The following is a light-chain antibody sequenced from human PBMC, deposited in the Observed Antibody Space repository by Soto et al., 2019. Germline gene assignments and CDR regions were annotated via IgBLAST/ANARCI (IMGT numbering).Light chain of an antibody. CDR1: QGINTD. Sequence: DFQMTQSPSTLSASVGDRVTITCRASQGINTDLAWYQQKPGKAPKLLIHAASSLESGVPSRFSGSGSGTEFTLTISSLQPDDFATYYCQQYNSYWTFGQGTKVDNK. V-gene: IGKV1-5*01. CDR2: AAS. CDR3: QQYNSYWT. J-gene: IGKJ1*01.